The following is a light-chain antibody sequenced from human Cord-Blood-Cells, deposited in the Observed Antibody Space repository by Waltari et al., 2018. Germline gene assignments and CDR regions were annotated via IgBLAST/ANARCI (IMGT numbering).Light chain of an antibody. J-gene: IGLJ2*01. CDR1: SSDVGGYNY. Sequence: QSALTQPASVSGSPGQSITISCTGTSSDVGGYNYVSWYQQHPGKAPKLMIYDVSNRPSVVSNRVSGSKSGNTASLTIAGLQAEDEADYYCSSYTSSSTLDVVFGGGTKLTVL. CDR3: SSYTSSSTLDVV. CDR2: DVS. V-gene: IGLV2-14*01.